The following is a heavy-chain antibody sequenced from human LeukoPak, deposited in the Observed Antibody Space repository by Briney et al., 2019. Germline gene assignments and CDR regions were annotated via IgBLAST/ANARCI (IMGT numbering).Heavy chain of an antibody. D-gene: IGHD6-13*01. CDR1: GGSISSYY. V-gene: IGHV4-4*07. CDR2: IYTSGST. Sequence: PSETLSLTCTVSGGSISSYYWSWIRQPAGKGLEWIGRIYTSGSTNYNPSLKSRVTMSVDTSKNQFSLKLSSVTAADTAVYYCARVQRRIAWYWFDPWGQGTLVTVSS. J-gene: IGHJ5*02. CDR3: ARVQRRIAWYWFDP.